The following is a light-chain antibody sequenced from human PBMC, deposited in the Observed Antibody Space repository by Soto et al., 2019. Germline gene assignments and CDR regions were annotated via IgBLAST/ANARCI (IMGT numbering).Light chain of an antibody. Sequence: AIQMTQSPSSLSASVGDRVTITCRASQYIRHDLGWYQQKPGKAPKLLIYTASTLESGVPSRFSGSGSGKDFSLTITSLKPEDFATYYCLQDYTSPWTLGQGTKVDIK. CDR2: TAS. CDR1: QYIRHD. V-gene: IGKV1-6*01. CDR3: LQDYTSPWT. J-gene: IGKJ1*01.